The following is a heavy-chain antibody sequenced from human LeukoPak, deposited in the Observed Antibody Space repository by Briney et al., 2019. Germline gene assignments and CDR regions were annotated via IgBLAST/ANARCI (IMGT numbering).Heavy chain of an antibody. V-gene: IGHV3-23*01. Sequence: GGSLRLSCAASGFTFSSYAMSGVRQAPGQGLEGVSSIVGNSGTTYYADSVKGRFTISRENSKNKLCLQMNSLRAEDAAVYYCARLYGTYPGWFDHWGQGTLVTVSS. CDR3: ARLYGTYPGWFDH. J-gene: IGHJ5*02. D-gene: IGHD4-17*01. CDR2: IVGNSGTT. CDR1: GFTFSSYA.